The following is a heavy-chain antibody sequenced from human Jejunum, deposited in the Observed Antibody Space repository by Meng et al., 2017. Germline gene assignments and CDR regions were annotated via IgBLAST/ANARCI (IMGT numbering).Heavy chain of an antibody. CDR1: GGSMSSGSYY. CDR2: IYSTGAT. V-gene: IGHV4-61*02. D-gene: IGHD1-26*01. CDR3: ARQMGSGTYSYDS. Sequence: LRLSCSVSGGSMSSGSYYWSWIRLPAGKGLEWIGRIYSTGATNFNPSLKSRVTISTDTSKNQFSLKLTSVTAADTALYYCARQMGSGTYSYDSWGQGTLVTVSS. J-gene: IGHJ5*01.